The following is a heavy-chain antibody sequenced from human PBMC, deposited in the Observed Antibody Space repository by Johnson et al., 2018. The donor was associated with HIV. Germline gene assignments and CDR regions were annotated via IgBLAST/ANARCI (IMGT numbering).Heavy chain of an antibody. J-gene: IGHJ3*02. CDR1: GFTFSSYA. V-gene: IGHV3-30*04. CDR3: ARDTSIAAARAFDI. CDR2: ISYDGSNK. Sequence: VQLVESGGGVVQPGRSLRLSCAASGFTFSSYAMHWVRQAPGKGLEWVAVISYDGSNKYYADSVKGRFSISRDNSKNTLHLQMNSLRAEDTAVYYCARDTSIAAARAFDIWGQGTMVTVSS. D-gene: IGHD6-6*01.